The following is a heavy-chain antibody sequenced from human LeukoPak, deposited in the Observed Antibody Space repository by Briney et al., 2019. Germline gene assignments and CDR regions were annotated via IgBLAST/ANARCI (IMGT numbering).Heavy chain of an antibody. CDR2: ISGSSSYI. V-gene: IGHV3-21*01. CDR3: ARDLSAGVVVAAASDY. CDR1: GFTFSTYN. J-gene: IGHJ4*02. D-gene: IGHD2-15*01. Sequence: GGSLRLSCAASGFTFSTYNMNWVRQAPGKGLEWVSSISGSSSYIYYADSVKGRFSISRDNAKNSLYLQMNSLRAEDTAVYYCARDLSAGVVVAAASDYWGQGTLVTVSS.